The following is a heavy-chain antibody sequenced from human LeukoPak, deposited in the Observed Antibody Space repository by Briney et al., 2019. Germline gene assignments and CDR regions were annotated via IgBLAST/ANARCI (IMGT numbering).Heavy chain of an antibody. Sequence: SETLSLNCAVYGGSISSGGYSWSWIRQPPGKGLEWIGYIYHSGSTYYNPSLKSRVTISVDRSKNQFSLKLSSVTAADTAVYYCASNHVVVPVGAFDIWGQGTMVTVSS. D-gene: IGHD2-2*01. CDR3: ASNHVVVPVGAFDI. V-gene: IGHV4-30-2*01. CDR1: GGSISSGGYS. J-gene: IGHJ3*02. CDR2: IYHSGST.